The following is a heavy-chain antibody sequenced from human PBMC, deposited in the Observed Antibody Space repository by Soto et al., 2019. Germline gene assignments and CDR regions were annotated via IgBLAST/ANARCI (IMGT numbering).Heavy chain of an antibody. CDR2: ISNIGFT. J-gene: IGHJ6*02. CDR3: TTQGFGGLHGLVDV. Sequence: SETLSLTCPVSGGSISSYYCSWIRLSPGKGLEWIGYISNIGFTRYNPSLKSRVSISVDTSKNQFSLKLTSVTAADTAVYYCTTQGFGGLHGLVDVWGQGTMVTSP. D-gene: IGHD3-10*01. V-gene: IGHV4-59*08. CDR1: GGSISSYY.